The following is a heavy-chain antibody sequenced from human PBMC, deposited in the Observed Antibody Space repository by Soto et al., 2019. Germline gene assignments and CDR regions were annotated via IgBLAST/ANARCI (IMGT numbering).Heavy chain of an antibody. CDR1: GYSITTGYS. CDR2: IFHSGGT. CDR3: ARESSGGNSDFDI. J-gene: IGHJ3*02. V-gene: IGHV4-38-2*02. D-gene: IGHD2-21*02. Sequence: PSETLSLTCAVSGYSITTGYSWGWIRQPPGKGLEWIGNIFHSGGTYYSPSLKNRLTMSIDTSKNQFSLKLRSVTAADTAVYYCARESSGGNSDFDIWGQGTMVTVS.